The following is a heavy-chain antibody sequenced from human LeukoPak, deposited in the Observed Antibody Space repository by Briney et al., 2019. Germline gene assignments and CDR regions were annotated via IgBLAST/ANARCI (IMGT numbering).Heavy chain of an antibody. CDR3: AKDLSSGWYYFDY. D-gene: IGHD6-19*01. CDR1: GFTFDDYA. CDR2: ISWNSGSI. J-gene: IGHJ4*02. V-gene: IGHV3-9*01. Sequence: PGGSLRLSCAASGFTFDDYAMHWVRQAPGKGLEWVSGISWNSGSIGYADSVKGRFTISRDNAKNSLYLQMNSLRAEDTALYYCAKDLSSGWYYFDYWGQGTLVTVSS.